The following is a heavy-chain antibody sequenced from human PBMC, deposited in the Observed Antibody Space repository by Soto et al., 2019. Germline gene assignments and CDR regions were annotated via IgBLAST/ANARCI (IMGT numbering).Heavy chain of an antibody. D-gene: IGHD4-17*01. CDR2: IYYSGST. J-gene: IGHJ4*02. V-gene: IGHV4-39*01. Sequence: PSETLSLTCTVSGGSISSSSYYWGWFRQPPGKGLEWIGSIYYSGSTFYNPSLKSRVTISVDTSKNQFSLKLSSVTAADTAVYYCATFCGDYVSYWGQGTLVTVSS. CDR3: ATFCGDYVSY. CDR1: GGSISSSSYY.